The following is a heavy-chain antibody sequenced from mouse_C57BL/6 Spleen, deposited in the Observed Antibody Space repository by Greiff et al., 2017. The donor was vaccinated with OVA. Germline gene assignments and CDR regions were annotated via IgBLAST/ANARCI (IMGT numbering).Heavy chain of an antibody. CDR3: ARRSSPDY. Sequence: EVMLVESGGGLVQPGCSLSLSCAASGFTFTDYYMSWVRQPPGKALEWLGCIRNKANGYTTEYSAPVKGRFTISRDNSQSILYLQMNALRAEDSATYYCARRSSPDYWGQGTTLTVSS. CDR2: IRNKANGYTT. CDR1: GFTFTDYY. D-gene: IGHD1-1*01. J-gene: IGHJ2*01. V-gene: IGHV7-3*01.